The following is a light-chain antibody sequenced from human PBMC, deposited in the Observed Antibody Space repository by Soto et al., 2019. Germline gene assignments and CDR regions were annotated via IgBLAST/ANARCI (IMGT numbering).Light chain of an antibody. CDR2: TAS. J-gene: IGKJ5*01. V-gene: IGKV3-11*01. Sequence: EIVLTQSPATLSFSPVERSTLSCRAIQTIGSYLAWYQQKPGQAPRLLIYTASNRAAGVPARFSGSGSGTDFTLTVSSLEPEDFAVYYCQQSTKWPPSNTFGQGTRLEI. CDR1: QTIGSY. CDR3: QQSTKWPPSNT.